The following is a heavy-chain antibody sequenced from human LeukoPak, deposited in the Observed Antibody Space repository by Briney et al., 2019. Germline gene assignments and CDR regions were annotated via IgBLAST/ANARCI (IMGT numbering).Heavy chain of an antibody. CDR1: GYTFTGYY. D-gene: IGHD6-19*01. V-gene: IGHV1-2*02. J-gene: IGHJ4*02. Sequence: ASVKVSCKASGYTFTGYYMHWVRQAPGQGLEWMGWINPNSGGTNYAQKFQGRVTMTRDTSISTAYMELSRLRSDDTAVYYCARIDSSGWEAFDYWGQGTLVTVSS. CDR2: INPNSGGT. CDR3: ARIDSSGWEAFDY.